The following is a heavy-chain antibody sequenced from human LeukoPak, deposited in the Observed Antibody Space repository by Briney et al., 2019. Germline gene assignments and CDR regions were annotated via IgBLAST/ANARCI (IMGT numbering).Heavy chain of an antibody. Sequence: NTSETLSLTCTVSGGSISSDYWSWFRQPAGKGLEWIGRVYPSGSTNYNPSLKGRVTMSVDTSKNQFSLKLSSVTAADTAVYYCARDAKGYCSSTSCPNYYYYYMDVWGKGTTVTVSS. V-gene: IGHV4-4*07. CDR3: ARDAKGYCSSTSCPNYYYYYMDV. J-gene: IGHJ6*03. CDR2: VYPSGST. CDR1: GGSISSDY. D-gene: IGHD2-2*01.